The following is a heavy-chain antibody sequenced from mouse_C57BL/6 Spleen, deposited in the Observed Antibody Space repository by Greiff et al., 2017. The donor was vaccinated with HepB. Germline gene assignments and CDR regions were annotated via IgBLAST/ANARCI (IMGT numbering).Heavy chain of an antibody. CDR3: YYGSSPYYAMDY. V-gene: IGHV1-80*01. D-gene: IGHD1-1*01. CDR1: GYAFSSYW. J-gene: IGHJ4*01. Sequence: QVQLQQSGAGLVKPGASVKISCKASGYAFSSYWMNWVKQRPGKGLEWIGQIYPGDGDTNYNGKFKGKATLTADKSSSTAYMQLSSLTSEDSAVYFCYYGSSPYYAMDYWGQGTSVTVSS. CDR2: IYPGDGDT.